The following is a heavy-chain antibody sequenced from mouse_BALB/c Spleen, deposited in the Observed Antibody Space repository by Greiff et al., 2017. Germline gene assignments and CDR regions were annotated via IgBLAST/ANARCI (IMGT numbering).Heavy chain of an antibody. D-gene: IGHD2-2*01. Sequence: EVQGVESGPGLVKPSQSLSLTCTVTGYSITSDYAWNWIRQFPGNKLEWMGYISYSGSTSYNPSLKSRISITRDTSKNQFFLQLNSVTTEDTATYYCARSRLTYAMDYWGQGTSVTVSS. V-gene: IGHV3-2*02. CDR2: ISYSGST. CDR1: GYSITSDYA. J-gene: IGHJ4*01. CDR3: ARSRLTYAMDY.